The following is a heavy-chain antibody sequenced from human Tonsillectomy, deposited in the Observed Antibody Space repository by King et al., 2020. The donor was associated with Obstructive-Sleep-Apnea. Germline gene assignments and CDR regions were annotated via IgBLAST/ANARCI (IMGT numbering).Heavy chain of an antibody. V-gene: IGHV5-10-1*03. CDR1: GYSFPSYR. J-gene: IGHJ4*02. Sequence: VQLVESGAEVKKPGESLRISCKGSGYSFPSYRISWVRQMPGKGLEWMGRIDPRDSYINYSPSFQGHVTISADKSITTAYLQWSSLKASDTAIYYCARLEVTEVALYWGQGTLVTVSS. CDR3: ARLEVTEVALY. CDR2: IDPRDSYI.